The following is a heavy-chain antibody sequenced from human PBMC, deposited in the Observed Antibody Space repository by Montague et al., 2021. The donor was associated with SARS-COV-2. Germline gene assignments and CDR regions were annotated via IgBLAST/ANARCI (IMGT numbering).Heavy chain of an antibody. D-gene: IGHD3-10*01. V-gene: IGHV4-4*07. CDR3: AREAWFGDKTSASEYYGMDV. Sequence: SETLSLTCTVSGASISSYYWSWIRQPAGKGLEWIGRIYTSGSTNYNPSRKSRVTMSVDTSKNQFSLKLSSVTAADTAVYYCAREAWFGDKTSASEYYGMDVWGQGTTVTVSS. CDR2: IYTSGST. J-gene: IGHJ6*02. CDR1: GASISSYY.